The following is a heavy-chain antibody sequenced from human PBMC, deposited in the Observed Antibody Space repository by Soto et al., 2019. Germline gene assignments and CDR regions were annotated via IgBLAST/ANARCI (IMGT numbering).Heavy chain of an antibody. CDR1: GCSISSDY. D-gene: IGHD5-12*01. J-gene: IGHJ4*02. CDR2: IYYRGGT. CDR3: TRDVGGYGRFDY. Sequence: PSETLSLTCTVSGCSISSDYWGWIRQPPGQGLEWIGYIYYRGGTTYNPALMSRVSISVDTSKNHVSLKLSSVTAADTAVYYCTRDVGGYGRFDYWGRGTLVTVSS. V-gene: IGHV4-59*13.